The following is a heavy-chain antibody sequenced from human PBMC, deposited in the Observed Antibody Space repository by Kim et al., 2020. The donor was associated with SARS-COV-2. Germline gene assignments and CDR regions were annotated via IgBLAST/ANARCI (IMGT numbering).Heavy chain of an antibody. Sequence: GGSLRLSCAASGFTFSSYAMHWVRQAPGKGLEWVAVISYDGSNKYYADSVKGRFTISRDNSKNTLYLQMNSLRAEDTAVYYCARPVGGYYYYYGMDVWGQGTTVTVSS. D-gene: IGHD6-19*01. V-gene: IGHV3-30-3*01. CDR1: GFTFSSYA. CDR3: ARPVGGYYYYYGMDV. CDR2: ISYDGSNK. J-gene: IGHJ6*02.